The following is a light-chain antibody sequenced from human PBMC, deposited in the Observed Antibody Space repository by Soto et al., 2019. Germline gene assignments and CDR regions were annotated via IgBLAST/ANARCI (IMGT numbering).Light chain of an antibody. CDR3: QHRSNWPLT. CDR1: QSVSNN. V-gene: IGKV3-15*01. Sequence: EVLITQSPDTLSVSPGETATLSCRASQSVSNNLAWYQQKLGQPPRLLIYGASTRDTGIPVRFSGSGSGTDFTLTISKLQSEDFEVYYCQHRSNWPLTFGGGTKVDIK. CDR2: GAS. J-gene: IGKJ4*01.